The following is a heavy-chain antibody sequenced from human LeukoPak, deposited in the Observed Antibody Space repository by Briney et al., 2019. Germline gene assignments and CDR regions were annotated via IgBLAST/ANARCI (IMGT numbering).Heavy chain of an antibody. Sequence: GGSLRLSCAASEFTFSSYAMSWVRQAPGKGLEWVSAISGSGGSTYYADSVKGRFTISRDNSKNTLYLQMNSLRAKDTAVYYCAKDMAVAGTAYFDSWGQGTLVTVSS. J-gene: IGHJ4*02. D-gene: IGHD6-19*01. CDR2: ISGSGGST. CDR1: EFTFSSYA. CDR3: AKDMAVAGTAYFDS. V-gene: IGHV3-23*01.